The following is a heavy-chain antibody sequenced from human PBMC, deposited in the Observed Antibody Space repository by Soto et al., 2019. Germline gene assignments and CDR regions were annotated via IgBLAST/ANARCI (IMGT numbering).Heavy chain of an antibody. V-gene: IGHV1-69*06. CDR1: GGTFNAHA. Sequence: QVPLVQSGAEVKKPGSSVKVSCKGSGGTFNAHAISWVRQAPGQGLEWMGGIIPIFGTPNYAQKFQGRVTINADTSTTTAYLELSSLRSDDTAVYFCARVRWTLSPQETDAIWGQGTLVTVSS. CDR2: IIPIFGTP. CDR3: ARVRWTLSPQETDAI. J-gene: IGHJ4*02. D-gene: IGHD2-15*01.